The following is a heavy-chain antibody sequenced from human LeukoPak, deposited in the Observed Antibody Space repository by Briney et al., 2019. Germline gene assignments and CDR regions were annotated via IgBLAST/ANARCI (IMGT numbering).Heavy chain of an antibody. V-gene: IGHV1-69*06. CDR1: GGTFSSYA. Sequence: GSSVKVSCKASGGTFSSYAISWVRQAPGQGLEWMGRIIPIFGTANYAQKFQGRVTITAEKSTSTAYMELSRLRSEDTAVYYCARADTLRSFDYWGQGTLVTVSS. CDR3: ARADTLRSFDY. J-gene: IGHJ4*02. D-gene: IGHD4-17*01. CDR2: IIPIFGTA.